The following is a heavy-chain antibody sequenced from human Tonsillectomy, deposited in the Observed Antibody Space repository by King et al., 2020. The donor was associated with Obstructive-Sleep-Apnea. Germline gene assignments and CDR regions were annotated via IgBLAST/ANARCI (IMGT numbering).Heavy chain of an antibody. J-gene: IGHJ5*02. CDR1: GFTFSSYA. D-gene: IGHD6-13*01. Sequence: VQLVESGGGVVQPGRSLRLSCAASGFTFSSYAMHWVRQAPGKGLEWVAVISYDGSNKFYADSVKGRFTISRDNSKNTLSLQMNSLRAEDTAVYYCARDGVNSSSWDSYNWFDPWGQGTLVTVSS. CDR2: ISYDGSNK. CDR3: ARDGVNSSSWDSYNWFDP. V-gene: IGHV3-30*04.